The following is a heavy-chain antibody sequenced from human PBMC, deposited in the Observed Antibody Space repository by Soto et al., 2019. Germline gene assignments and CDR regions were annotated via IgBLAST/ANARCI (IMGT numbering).Heavy chain of an antibody. D-gene: IGHD3-3*01. CDR2: ISGSGGST. CDR1: GFTFSSYA. Sequence: GGSLRLSCAASGFTFSSYAMSLVRQAPGKGLEWVSAISGSGGSTYYADSVKGRFTISRDNSKNTLYLQMNSLRAEDTAVYYCAKIELITIFGVVISYGVDVWGQGTTVTVSS. CDR3: AKIELITIFGVVISYGVDV. V-gene: IGHV3-23*01. J-gene: IGHJ6*02.